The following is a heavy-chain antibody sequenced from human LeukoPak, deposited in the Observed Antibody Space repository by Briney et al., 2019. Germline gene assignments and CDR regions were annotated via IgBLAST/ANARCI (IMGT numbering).Heavy chain of an antibody. J-gene: IGHJ4*02. Sequence: AASVKVSCKASGYTFTSYDIHWVRQATGQGLEWMGRMNPNRGDTNYAQKLQGRVTMTTDTSTSTAYMELRSLRSDDTAVYYCARDDSIAAAGTWFDYWGQGTLVTVSS. D-gene: IGHD6-13*01. CDR2: MNPNRGDT. CDR1: GYTFTSYD. V-gene: IGHV1-18*01. CDR3: ARDDSIAAAGTWFDY.